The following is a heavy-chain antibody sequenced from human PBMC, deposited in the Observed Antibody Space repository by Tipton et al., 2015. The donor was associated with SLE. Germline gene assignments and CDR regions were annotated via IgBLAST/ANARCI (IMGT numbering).Heavy chain of an antibody. CDR1: GFTVSSNY. V-gene: IGHV3-53*01. CDR3: ASSKDSSGYLYYYYYYGMDV. J-gene: IGHJ6*02. D-gene: IGHD3-22*01. Sequence: LRLSCAASGFTVSSNYMSWVRQAPGKGLEWVSVIYSGGSTYYADSVKGRFTISRDNSKNTLYLQMNSLRAEDTAVYYCASSKDSSGYLYYYYYYGMDVWGQGTTVTVSS. CDR2: IYSGGST.